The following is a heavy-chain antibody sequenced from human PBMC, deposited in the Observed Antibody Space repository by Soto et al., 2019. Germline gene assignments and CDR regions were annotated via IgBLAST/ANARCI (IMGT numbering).Heavy chain of an antibody. V-gene: IGHV1-2*02. CDR3: ARDRGFYDSGTYDSANDAFDV. D-gene: IGHD3-22*01. CDR2: INPNSGGT. CDR1: GYTFTGYH. Sequence: QVQLVQSGAEVKKPGASVKVSCKASGYTFTGYHMHWVRRDPGEGLEWLGWINPNSGGTNDAQKCQGRVTMTRDTSISTAYREVSRLTSDDTAVYYCARDRGFYDSGTYDSANDAFDVWGQGTMVTVSS. J-gene: IGHJ3*01.